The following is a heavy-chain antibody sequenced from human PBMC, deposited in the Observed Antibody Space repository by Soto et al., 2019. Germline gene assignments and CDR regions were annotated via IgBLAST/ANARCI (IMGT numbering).Heavy chain of an antibody. J-gene: IGHJ6*02. CDR3: ARAEGLGFGELLLTEYCYYGMDV. CDR1: GGSISSGGYY. D-gene: IGHD3-10*01. CDR2: IYYSGST. Sequence: SETLSLTCTVSGGSISSGGYYWSWIRHHPGKGLEWIGYIYYSGSTYYNPSLKSRVTISVDTSKNQFSLKLSAVTAADTAVYYCARAEGLGFGELLLTEYCYYGMDVWGQGTTVTVSS. V-gene: IGHV4-31*03.